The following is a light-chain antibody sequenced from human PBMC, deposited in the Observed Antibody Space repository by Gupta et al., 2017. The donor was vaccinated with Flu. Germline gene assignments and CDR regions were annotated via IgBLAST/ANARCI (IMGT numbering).Light chain of an antibody. V-gene: IGLV3-9*01. CDR3: QVWDSSTGV. Sequence: CGGNNMGSKYVHWYQQKPGQAPVLVIYRDSNRPSGIPERFSGSNSGNTATLTISRAQAGDEADYYCQVWDSSTGVFGGGTKLTVL. CDR1: NMGSKY. J-gene: IGLJ3*02. CDR2: RDS.